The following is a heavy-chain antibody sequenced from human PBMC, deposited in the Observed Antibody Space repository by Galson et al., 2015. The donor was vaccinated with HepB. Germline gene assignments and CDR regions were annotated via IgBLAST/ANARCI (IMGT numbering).Heavy chain of an antibody. CDR1: GYTFTGYY. J-gene: IGHJ6*03. CDR2: INPNSGGT. V-gene: IGHV1-2*06. Sequence: SVKVSCKASGYTFTGYYMHWVRQAPGQGLEWMGRINPNSGGTNYAQKFQGRVTMTRDTSISTAYMELSRLRSDDTAVYYCAREPLKPYYYNSTYMDVWGKGTTVTVSS. CDR3: AREPLKPYYYNSTYMDV. D-gene: IGHD3-22*01.